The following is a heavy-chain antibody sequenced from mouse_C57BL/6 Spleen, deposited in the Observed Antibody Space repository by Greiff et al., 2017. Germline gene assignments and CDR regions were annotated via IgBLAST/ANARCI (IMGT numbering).Heavy chain of an antibody. CDR3: AKSNYGNYAMDY. D-gene: IGHD1-1*01. CDR2: ILPSDGGT. Sequence: VQLQQSGAELVQPGASVKVSCKASGYTFTSYWMHWVKQRPGQGLEWIGWILPSDGGTNYHQTFKGQATLTVDNSSSTAYMQLNSLTSEDSAVYYCAKSNYGNYAMDYWGQGTSVTVSS. J-gene: IGHJ4*01. V-gene: IGHV1-74*01. CDR1: GYTFTSYW.